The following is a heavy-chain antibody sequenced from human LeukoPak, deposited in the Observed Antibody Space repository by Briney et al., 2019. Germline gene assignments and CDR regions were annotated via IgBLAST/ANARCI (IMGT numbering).Heavy chain of an antibody. CDR2: ISGSGGST. Sequence: PGGSLRLSCAASGFTFSSYAMSWVRQAPGKGLEWVSAISGSGGSTYYADSVKGRFTISRDNSKNTLYLQMDSLRAEDTAVYYCAKPHVYYYDSSGYIFDYWGQGTLVTVSS. V-gene: IGHV3-23*01. J-gene: IGHJ4*02. CDR3: AKPHVYYYDSSGYIFDY. D-gene: IGHD3-22*01. CDR1: GFTFSSYA.